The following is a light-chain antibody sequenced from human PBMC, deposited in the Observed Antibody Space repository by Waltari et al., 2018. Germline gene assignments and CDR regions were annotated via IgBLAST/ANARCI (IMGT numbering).Light chain of an antibody. CDR2: SVS. V-gene: IGLV2-23*02. CDR3: CSYAGSSLYV. Sequence: QSALTQPASVSGSPGQSIAISCTGSSSDLGAYTFVSWYQQHPGKAPKLIISSVSERPSGVSKRFSGSKSGNTASLTISGLHPEDEADYYCCSYAGSSLYVFGTGTKLTVL. CDR1: SSDLGAYTF. J-gene: IGLJ1*01.